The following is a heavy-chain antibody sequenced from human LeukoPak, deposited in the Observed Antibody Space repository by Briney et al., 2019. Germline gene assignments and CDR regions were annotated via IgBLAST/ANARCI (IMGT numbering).Heavy chain of an antibody. Sequence: SETLSLTCTVSGGSINNYYWNWIRQPAGKGLEWIGRIYTSGSTNYNPSLKSRVTMSVDTSKNQFSLKVSFVTAADTAVYYCARVPGGGTAANWGQGTMVTVSS. CDR3: ARVPGGGTAAN. J-gene: IGHJ3*01. D-gene: IGHD1-7*01. CDR1: GGSINNYY. CDR2: IYTSGST. V-gene: IGHV4-4*07.